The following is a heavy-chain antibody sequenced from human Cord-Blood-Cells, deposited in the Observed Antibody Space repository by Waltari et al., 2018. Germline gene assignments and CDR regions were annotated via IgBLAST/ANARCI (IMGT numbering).Heavy chain of an antibody. CDR3: ARDRAYYGSGSYYFDI. Sequence: QVQLQESGPGLVKPSETLSLTCTVSGGSISSYYWSWIRQPPGKGLEWIGYIYYSGSTNSNPALKSRVTIAVDTSKNQFSLKLSSVTAADTAVYYCARDRAYYGSGSYYFDIWGQGTMVTVSS. J-gene: IGHJ3*02. D-gene: IGHD3-10*01. CDR1: GGSISSYY. V-gene: IGHV4-59*01. CDR2: IYYSGST.